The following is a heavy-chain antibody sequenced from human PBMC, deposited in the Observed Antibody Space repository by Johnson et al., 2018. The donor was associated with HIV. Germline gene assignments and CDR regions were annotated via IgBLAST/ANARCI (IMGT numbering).Heavy chain of an antibody. CDR1: GFTFSDYY. J-gene: IGHJ3*02. D-gene: IGHD3-10*01. V-gene: IGHV3-7*01. Sequence: VQLVESGGGVVQPGGSLRLSCAAPGFTFSDYYMSWIRQAPWKGLEWVAIIKQDGSEKFYVDSVKGRLTISRDNAKNSLFLQMNNLRAEDTAVYYCARASYYYGSADIWGQGTMVTVSS. CDR3: ARASYYYGSADI. CDR2: IKQDGSEK.